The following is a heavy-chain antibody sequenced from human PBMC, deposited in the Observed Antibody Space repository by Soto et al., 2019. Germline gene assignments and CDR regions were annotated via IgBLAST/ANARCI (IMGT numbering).Heavy chain of an antibody. D-gene: IGHD3-10*01. CDR1: GDTFAFHS. CDR2: INPILSMS. CDR3: ATSYGSGYRAFDY. V-gene: IGHV1-69*02. Sequence: QVQLVQSGAGVKRPGSSVKFSCKASGDTFAFHSINWVRQAPGLGLEWMGRINPILSMSNYAQRFQGRVTMTADKSTSTVYMVLSSLRSEDTAIYYCATSYGSGYRAFDYWGQGALVTVSS. J-gene: IGHJ4*02.